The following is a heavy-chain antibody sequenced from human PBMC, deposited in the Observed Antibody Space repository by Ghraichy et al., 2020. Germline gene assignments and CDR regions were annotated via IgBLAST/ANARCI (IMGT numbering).Heavy chain of an antibody. D-gene: IGHD1-26*01. CDR2: INSDGSST. V-gene: IGHV3-74*01. J-gene: IGHJ4*02. Sequence: GGSLRLSCAASGFTFSSYWMHWVRQAPGKGLVWFSRINSDGSSTSYADSVKGRFTISRDNAKNTLYLQMNSLRAEDTAVYYCARGSRYWYSGSYYPLDYWGQGTLVTVSS. CDR3: ARGSRYWYSGSYYPLDY. CDR1: GFTFSSYW.